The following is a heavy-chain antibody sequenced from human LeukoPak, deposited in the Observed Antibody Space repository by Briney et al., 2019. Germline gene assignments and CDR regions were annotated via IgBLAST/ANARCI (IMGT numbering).Heavy chain of an antibody. CDR3: ARAGSGRSGSSIDY. V-gene: IGHV4-34*01. CDR2: INDSGTT. D-gene: IGHD6-19*01. CDR1: GGSFSGYY. Sequence: SETLSLTCAVYGGSFSGYYWSWIRQPPGTGLEWIGEINDSGTTSYNPSLKSRVTISVDTSKNQFSLKLGPVTAADTAAYYCARAGSGRSGSSIDYWGQGTLVTVSS. J-gene: IGHJ4*02.